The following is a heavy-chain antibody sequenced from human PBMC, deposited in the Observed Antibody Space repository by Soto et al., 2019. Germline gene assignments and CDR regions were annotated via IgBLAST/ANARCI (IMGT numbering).Heavy chain of an antibody. CDR3: ACGSWYGGRGHLGYYYYYYGMDV. CDR1: GGTFSSYA. V-gene: IGHV1-69*06. CDR2: IIPIFGTA. Sequence: SVKVSCKASGGTFSSYAISWVRQAPGQGLEWMGGIIPIFGTANYAQKFQGRVTITADKSTSTAYMELSSLRSEDTGVYYCACGSWYGGRGHLGYYYYYYGMDVWGQGTTVTVSS. D-gene: IGHD6-13*01. J-gene: IGHJ6*02.